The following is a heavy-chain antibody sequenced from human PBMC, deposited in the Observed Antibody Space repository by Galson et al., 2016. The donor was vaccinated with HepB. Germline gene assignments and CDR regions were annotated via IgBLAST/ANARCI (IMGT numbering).Heavy chain of an antibody. V-gene: IGHV5-51*01. CDR2: IDPGDSDT. J-gene: IGHJ4*02. CDR1: GYSFTNHW. Sequence: QSGAEVKKPGESLKISCKGSGYSFTNHWIGWVRQMPGKGLEWMTIIDPGDSDTRYSPSFQGQVTILAEKSITTAYLQWSSLKASDTAMYYCARQVVPGLFDQWGQGTWVTVSS. D-gene: IGHD2-21*02. CDR3: ARQVVPGLFDQ.